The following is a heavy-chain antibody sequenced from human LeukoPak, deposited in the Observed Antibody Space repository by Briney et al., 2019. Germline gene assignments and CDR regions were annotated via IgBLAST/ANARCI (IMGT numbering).Heavy chain of an antibody. CDR3: AREGSYGYGSDY. D-gene: IGHD5-18*01. CDR2: INPNSGGT. CDR1: GYTFTGYY. J-gene: IGHJ4*02. Sequence: ASVRLSCKASGYTFTGYYMHWVRQAPGQGLEWMGWINPNSGGTNYAQKFQGRVTMTRDTSISTAYMELSRLRSDDTAVYYCAREGSYGYGSDYWGQGTLVTVSS. V-gene: IGHV1-2*02.